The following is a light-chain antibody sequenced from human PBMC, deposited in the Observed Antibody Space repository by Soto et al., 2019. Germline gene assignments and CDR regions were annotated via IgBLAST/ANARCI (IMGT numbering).Light chain of an antibody. V-gene: IGLV2-11*01. CDR3: CSYAGSLWV. CDR2: DVS. J-gene: IGLJ3*02. Sequence: QSVLTQPRSVSGSPGQSVTISCTGTSSDVGGYNYVSWYQQHPGKAPKLMIYDVSKRPSGVPDRFSGSKSGNTASLTISRLQAEDEADYYCCSYAGSLWVFGGGTKLTVL. CDR1: SSDVGGYNY.